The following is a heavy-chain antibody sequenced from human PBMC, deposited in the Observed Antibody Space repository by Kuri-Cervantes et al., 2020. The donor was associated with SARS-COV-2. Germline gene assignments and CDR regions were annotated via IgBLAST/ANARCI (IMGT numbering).Heavy chain of an antibody. J-gene: IGHJ4*02. CDR3: TRLGGTNFDY. D-gene: IGHD1-14*01. CDR2: INAGNGNT. Sequence: GESLKISCAASGFTFRSYEMNWVRQAPGQRLEWMGWINAGNGNTKYSQKFQGRVTITRDTSASTAYMELSSLRSEDTAVYYCTRLGGTNFDYWGQGTLVTVSS. V-gene: IGHV1-3*01. CDR1: GFTFRSYE.